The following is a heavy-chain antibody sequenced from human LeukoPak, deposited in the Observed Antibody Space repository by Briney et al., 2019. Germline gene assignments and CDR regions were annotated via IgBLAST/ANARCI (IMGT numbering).Heavy chain of an antibody. CDR1: EFTFTNYG. J-gene: IGHJ4*02. V-gene: IGHV3-30-3*01. CDR2: ISNDGTEK. D-gene: IGHD3-9*01. Sequence: GGSLRLSCTASEFTFTNYGMHWVRQAPGKGLEWEAVISNDGTEKYYADSVKGRFTISRDNSENTLYLQLNSLRPDDTAVYYCARVRVILTTMASFSYWGLGTLVTVSS. CDR3: ARVRVILTTMASFSY.